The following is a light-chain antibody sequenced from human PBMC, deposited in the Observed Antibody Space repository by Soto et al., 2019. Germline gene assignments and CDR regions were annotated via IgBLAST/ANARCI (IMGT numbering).Light chain of an antibody. CDR2: AAS. J-gene: IGKJ1*01. V-gene: IGKV1-6*01. CDR1: QGMKND. Sequence: IQMTQSPSTLTASVGDRVTITCRASQGMKNDLGWYQQKPGKAPKLLIYAASSLQSGVPSRFSGSGSGTDFTLTISSLQPDDFATYYCLQDYNYPLTFGQGTKVGI. CDR3: LQDYNYPLT.